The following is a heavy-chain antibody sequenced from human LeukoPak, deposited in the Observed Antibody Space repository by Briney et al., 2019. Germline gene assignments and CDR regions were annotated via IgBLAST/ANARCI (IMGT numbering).Heavy chain of an antibody. Sequence: GESLKISCSGSGYSFFTYWIAWVRQMPGKGLEWMGIIYPGDSDTRYSPSFQGQVTISADKSISTAYLQWSSLKASDTAMYYRARYHRYGDLTLDYWGQGTLVTVSS. J-gene: IGHJ4*02. CDR1: GYSFFTYW. CDR3: ARYHRYGDLTLDY. V-gene: IGHV5-51*01. D-gene: IGHD4-17*01. CDR2: IYPGDSDT.